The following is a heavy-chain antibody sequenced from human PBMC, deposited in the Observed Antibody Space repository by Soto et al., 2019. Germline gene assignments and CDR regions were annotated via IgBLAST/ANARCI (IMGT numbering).Heavy chain of an antibody. CDR1: GRSMISYY. J-gene: IGHJ5*02. CDR2: IYTGGNT. Sequence: SETLSLTCNVSGRSMISYYWSWIRQPAGKGLEWIGRIYTGGNTNYNPSLKSRVTMSVDTSKSQFSLKLSSVTAADTAVYYCARAGIAAAATGGWFDPWGQGTLVTVSS. D-gene: IGHD6-13*01. CDR3: ARAGIAAAATGGWFDP. V-gene: IGHV4-4*07.